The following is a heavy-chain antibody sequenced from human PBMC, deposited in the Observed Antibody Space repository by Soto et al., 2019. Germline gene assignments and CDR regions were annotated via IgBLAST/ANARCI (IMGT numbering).Heavy chain of an antibody. CDR3: ARDGGSIYYYHYGMDV. V-gene: IGHV3-7*03. CDR2: IKQDGGEK. Sequence: RGSLRLACVASVFTFSIYWMSWVRQAPGKGLEWVANIKQDGGEKYYVDSVKGRFTISRDNAKNSLYLQMNSLRAEDTAVYYCARDGGSIYYYHYGMDVWGQGTTVTVSS. D-gene: IGHD2-15*01. J-gene: IGHJ6*01. CDR1: VFTFSIYW.